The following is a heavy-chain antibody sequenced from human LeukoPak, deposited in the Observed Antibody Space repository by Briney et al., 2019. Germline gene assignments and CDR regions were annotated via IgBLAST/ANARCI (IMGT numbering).Heavy chain of an antibody. CDR3: ARDPVVPAAGNYYYYGMDV. CDR1: GFTFSSYW. J-gene: IGHJ6*02. V-gene: IGHV3-7*01. Sequence: PGGSLRLSCAASGFTFSSYWMSWVRQAPGKGLEWVANIKQDGSEIYYVDSVKGRFTISRDNAKNSLYLQMNSLRAEDTAVYYCARDPVVPAAGNYYYYGMDVWGQGTTVTVSS. D-gene: IGHD2-2*01. CDR2: IKQDGSEI.